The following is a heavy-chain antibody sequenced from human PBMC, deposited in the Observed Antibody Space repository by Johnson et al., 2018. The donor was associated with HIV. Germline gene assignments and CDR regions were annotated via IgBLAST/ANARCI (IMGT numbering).Heavy chain of an antibody. CDR1: GFTFSSYA. Sequence: EVQLVESGGGVVQPGRSLRLSCAASGFTFSSYAMHWVRQAPGKGLEWVSYISSSGSTIYYADSVKGRFTISRDNSKNKLYLQMNSLRAEDTAVYYCAKDDALQREPNAFDIWGQGTMVTVSS. CDR2: ISSSGSTI. D-gene: IGHD1-14*01. CDR3: AKDDALQREPNAFDI. V-gene: IGHV3-48*01. J-gene: IGHJ3*02.